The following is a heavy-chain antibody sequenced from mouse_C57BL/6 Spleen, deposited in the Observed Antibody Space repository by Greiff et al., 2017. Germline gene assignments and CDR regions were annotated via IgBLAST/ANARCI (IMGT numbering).Heavy chain of an antibody. D-gene: IGHD2-3*01. CDR3: ARDDGYYLYAMDY. CDR2: ISYSGST. V-gene: IGHV3-1*01. Sequence: EVQWVESGPGMVKPSQSLSLTCTVTGYSITSGYDWHWIRHFPGNKLEWMGYISYSGSTNYNPSLKSRLSITHDTSKNHFFLKLNSVTTEDTATYYCARDDGYYLYAMDYWGQGTSVTVSS. CDR1: GYSITSGYD. J-gene: IGHJ4*01.